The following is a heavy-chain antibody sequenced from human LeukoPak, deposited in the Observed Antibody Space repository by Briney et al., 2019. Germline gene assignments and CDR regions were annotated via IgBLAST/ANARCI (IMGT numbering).Heavy chain of an antibody. D-gene: IGHD3-16*02. V-gene: IGHV3-23*01. CDR1: GFTFISYA. J-gene: IGHJ4*02. Sequence: GGSLRLSCAASGFTFISYAMSWVRQAPGKGLEWVSAISGGGGSTCYADSVKGRFAISRDNSKNTLYLQMNSLRAEDTAVYYCARESYYFDYWGQGTLVTVSS. CDR2: ISGGGGST. CDR3: ARESYYFDY.